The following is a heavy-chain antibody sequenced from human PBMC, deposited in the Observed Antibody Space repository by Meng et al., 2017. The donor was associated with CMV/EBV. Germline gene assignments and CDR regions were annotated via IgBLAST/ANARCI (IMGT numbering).Heavy chain of an antibody. D-gene: IGHD2-2*01. CDR2: ISGSGGTT. J-gene: IGHJ4*02. CDR3: AKDRCSTTSCPLDC. V-gene: IGHV3-23*01. CDR1: GGSFSSYY. Sequence: ETLSLTCTVYGGSFSSYYWNWIRQAPGQGLEWVSFISGSGGTTYYADSVEGRFTISRDNSGNTLYLQMSSLRVEDTAIYYCAKDRCSTTSCPLDCWGQGTLVTVSS.